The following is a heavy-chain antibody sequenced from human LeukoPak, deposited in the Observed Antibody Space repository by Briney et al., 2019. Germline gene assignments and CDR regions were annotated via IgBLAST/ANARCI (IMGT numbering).Heavy chain of an antibody. CDR2: IYYSGSI. J-gene: IGHJ4*02. D-gene: IGHD1-26*01. Sequence: PSETLSLTCAVSGYSISSDNWWGWIREPPVKGLEWIGYIYYSGSIYYNPSLKSRVTMSVDTSKNQFSLKLSSVTAVDTAVYYCARKRSGISYFDNWGQGTLVTVSS. CDR1: GYSISSDNW. V-gene: IGHV4-28*05. CDR3: ARKRSGISYFDN.